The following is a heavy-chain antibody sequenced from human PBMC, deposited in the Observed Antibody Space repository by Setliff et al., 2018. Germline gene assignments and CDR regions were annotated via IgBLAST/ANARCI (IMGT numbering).Heavy chain of an antibody. Sequence: SETLSLTCAVYGGSFSGYYWSWIRQPPGEGLEWIGEINHSGSTNYNPSLKSRVTISVDTSKNQFSLKLSSVTAADTAVYYCARGASGYCSSTSCYTLYYYYYMDVWGKGTTVTVSS. CDR1: GGSFSGYY. D-gene: IGHD2-2*02. V-gene: IGHV4-34*01. J-gene: IGHJ6*03. CDR2: INHSGST. CDR3: ARGASGYCSSTSCYTLYYYYYMDV.